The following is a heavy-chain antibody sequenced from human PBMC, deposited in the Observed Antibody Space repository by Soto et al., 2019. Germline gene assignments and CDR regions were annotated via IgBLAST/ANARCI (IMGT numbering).Heavy chain of an antibody. CDR2: IYWNVDK. V-gene: IGHV2-5*01. CDR3: AHSSPLLITGTS. D-gene: IGHD1-20*01. Sequence: QITLKESGPTLVKPTQTLPLTCTFSGFSLSTSGVGVGWIRQPPGKALEGLALIYWNVDKRYSPSLKSRLTSTKDTSKNQGVLTTTNMDPMDTATYYCAHSSPLLITGTSWGQGTLVTVSS. CDR1: GFSLSTSGVG. J-gene: IGHJ4*02.